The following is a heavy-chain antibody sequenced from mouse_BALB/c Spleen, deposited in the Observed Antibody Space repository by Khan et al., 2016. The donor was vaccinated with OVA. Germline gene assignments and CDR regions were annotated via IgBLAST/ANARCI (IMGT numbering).Heavy chain of an antibody. CDR1: GFSLSRYN. Sequence: QVQLKDSGPGLVAPSQSLSITCTVSGFSLSRYNIHWVRQPPGKGLEWLGMIWGGGGTDYNSTLKIRLSISKDNSKSQVFLKMNSLQTGDTAMDFCARAYYRYDGYYAMDYWGQGTSVTVSS. CDR3: ARAYYRYDGYYAMDY. J-gene: IGHJ4*01. CDR2: IWGGGGT. D-gene: IGHD2-14*01. V-gene: IGHV2-6-4*01.